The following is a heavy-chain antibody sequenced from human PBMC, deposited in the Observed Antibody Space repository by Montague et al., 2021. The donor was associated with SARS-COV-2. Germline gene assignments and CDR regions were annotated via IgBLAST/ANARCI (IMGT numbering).Heavy chain of an antibody. CDR1: GGSISSSSYY. D-gene: IGHD3-3*02. V-gene: IGHV4-39*07. Sequence: SETLSLTCTVSGGSISSSSYYWGWFRQPPGQRLEWIGTISYSGGTFYSPSLKSRVTISVDTPKNQFSLNLRSVTAADTAVYFCGLGRGFAFENHYYYAYGFDVWGQGTPVTVSS. CDR3: GLGRGFAFENHYYYAYGFDV. J-gene: IGHJ6*02. CDR2: ISYSGGT.